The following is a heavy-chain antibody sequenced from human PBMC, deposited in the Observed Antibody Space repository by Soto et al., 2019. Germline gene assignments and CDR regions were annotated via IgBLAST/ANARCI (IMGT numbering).Heavy chain of an antibody. V-gene: IGHV1-69*04. D-gene: IGHD5-12*01. CDR1: GGTLSSCT. CDR2: IIPILGIA. Sequence: SVKVSCKASGGTLSSCTISWVRQAPGQGLEWMGRIIPILGIANYAQKFQGRVTITADKSTSTAYMELSSLRSEDTAVYYCARDLDSGYDTEEVNWGQGTLVTVSS. J-gene: IGHJ4*02. CDR3: ARDLDSGYDTEEVN.